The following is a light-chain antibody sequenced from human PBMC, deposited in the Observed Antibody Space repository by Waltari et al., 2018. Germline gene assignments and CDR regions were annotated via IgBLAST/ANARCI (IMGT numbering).Light chain of an antibody. V-gene: IGLV3-21*04. CDR3: QVWDDTTNSGV. CDR2: YDT. Sequence: YVLTQPPSVSVAPGQTATSTCRGDNIDSKRLNGYQQKPGQAPVLVLFYDTDRPSGIPDRFSGSNSGNTATLTISWVEAGDEADYHCQVWDDTTNSGVFGGGTRLTVL. J-gene: IGLJ3*02. CDR1: NIDSKR.